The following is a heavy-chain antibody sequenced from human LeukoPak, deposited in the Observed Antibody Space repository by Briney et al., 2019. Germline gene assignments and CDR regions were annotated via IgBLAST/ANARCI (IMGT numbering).Heavy chain of an antibody. D-gene: IGHD3-22*01. V-gene: IGHV3-74*01. CDR1: GFTFSRYW. CDR2: IKSDGKT. Sequence: GGSLRLSCEASGFTFSRYWMHWVRQAPGKGLVWVSRIKSDGKTNYADSVEGRFTISRDNAKNTVSLQMDSLRAEGTGVYYCARAPSEVGGYYPEYFRHWGQGTLVTVSS. J-gene: IGHJ1*01. CDR3: ARAPSEVGGYYPEYFRH.